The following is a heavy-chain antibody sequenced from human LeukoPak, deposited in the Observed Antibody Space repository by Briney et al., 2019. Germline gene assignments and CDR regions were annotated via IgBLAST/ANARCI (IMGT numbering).Heavy chain of an antibody. CDR1: GFTFSSYA. Sequence: GGSLRLSCAASGFTFSSYAMSWVRQAPGKGLVWVSRINSDGSSTSYADSVKGRFTISRDNAKNTLYLQMNSLRAEDTAVYYCARGVVVIPGYYGMDVWGQGTTVTVSS. D-gene: IGHD3-22*01. V-gene: IGHV3-74*01. CDR2: INSDGSST. CDR3: ARGVVVIPGYYGMDV. J-gene: IGHJ6*02.